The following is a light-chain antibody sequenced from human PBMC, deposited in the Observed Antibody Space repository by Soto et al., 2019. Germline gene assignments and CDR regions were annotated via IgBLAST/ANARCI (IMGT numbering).Light chain of an antibody. CDR3: SSYAGSNNPYV. CDR1: SSDVGGYNY. CDR2: EVS. Sequence: QSVLTQPPSASRSPGQSVTISCTGTSSDVGGYNYVSWYQQYPGKAPKLMIYEVSKRPSGVPDRFSGSKSGNTASLTVSGLQAEDEADYYCSSYAGSNNPYVFGTGTKVTVL. V-gene: IGLV2-8*01. J-gene: IGLJ1*01.